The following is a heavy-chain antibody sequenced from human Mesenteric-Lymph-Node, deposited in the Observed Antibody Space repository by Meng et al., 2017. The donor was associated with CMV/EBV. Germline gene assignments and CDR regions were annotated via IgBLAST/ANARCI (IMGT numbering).Heavy chain of an antibody. J-gene: IGHJ3*02. CDR2: IWYDGSNK. CDR1: GFTFSSYG. CDR3: AKDLPLRRAFDI. Sequence: GESLKISCAASGFTFSSYGMHWVRQAPGKGLEWVAVIWYDGSNKYYADSVKGRFTISRDNSKSILYLQMNSLRPGDTAIYYCAKDLPLRRAFDIWGQGTMVTVSS. V-gene: IGHV3-30*02.